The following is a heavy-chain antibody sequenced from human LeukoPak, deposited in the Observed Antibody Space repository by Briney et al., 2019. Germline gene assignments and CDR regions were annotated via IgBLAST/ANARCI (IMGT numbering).Heavy chain of an antibody. J-gene: IGHJ4*02. D-gene: IGHD3-22*01. V-gene: IGHV3-23*01. CDR3: AKEDQAKTKVVVKCFDY. Sequence: GGSLRLSCAASGFTFSSYDMSRVRQAPGKGLEWVSGISGSGERTNYADSVKGRFTISRDNSKNTLYLQMNSLRAEDTAVYYCAKEDQAKTKVVVKCFDYWGQGTLVTVSS. CDR2: ISGSGERT. CDR1: GFTFSSYD.